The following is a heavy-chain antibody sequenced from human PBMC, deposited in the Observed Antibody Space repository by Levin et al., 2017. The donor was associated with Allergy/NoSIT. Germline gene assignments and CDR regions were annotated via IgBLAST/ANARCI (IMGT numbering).Heavy chain of an antibody. CDR1: GASINTGNYY. J-gene: IGHJ4*02. CDR3: ARGRGGDPTYNFLGH. V-gene: IGHV4-31*03. CDR2: IRYSGST. Sequence: SQTLSLTCTVSGASINTGNYYWSWIRQHAGKGLEYIGYIRYSGSTYYSPSLRSRVTILVDASKNQFSLKLTAVTAADTAVYYCARGRGGDPTYNFLGHWGQGTRVTVSS. D-gene: IGHD1-1*01.